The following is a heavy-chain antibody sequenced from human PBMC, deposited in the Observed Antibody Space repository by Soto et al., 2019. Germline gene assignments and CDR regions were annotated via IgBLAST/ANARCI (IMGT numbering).Heavy chain of an antibody. CDR3: ARGEVRGPFDI. CDR1: GGSMNSHDYY. D-gene: IGHD3-10*01. CDR2: IHNSGST. V-gene: IGHV4-30-4*01. Sequence: QEQLQESGPGLVKPSQTLSLTCTVSGGSMNSHDYYWSWIRQPPGKGLEWIGYIHNSGSTYYNPSLKSRLAISSDTSNTQFSLRLTSVTAAYTALYYCARGEVRGPFDIWGQGTMVTVSS. J-gene: IGHJ3*02.